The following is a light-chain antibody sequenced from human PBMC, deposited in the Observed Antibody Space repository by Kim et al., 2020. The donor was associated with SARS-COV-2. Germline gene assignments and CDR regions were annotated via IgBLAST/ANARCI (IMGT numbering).Light chain of an antibody. CDR2: DAS. V-gene: IGKV1-33*01. CDR3: QQYDNLPIT. CDR1: QDIRNY. J-gene: IGKJ4*01. Sequence: DIQMTQSPSSLSASVGDRVTITCQASQDIRNYLNWYQQKPGKAPKLLIYDASNLETGVPSRFSGSGSGTDFTLTISSLQPEDIATYYCQQYDNLPITFGGGTKVDIK.